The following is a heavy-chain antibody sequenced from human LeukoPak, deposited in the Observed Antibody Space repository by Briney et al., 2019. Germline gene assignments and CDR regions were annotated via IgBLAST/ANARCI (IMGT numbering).Heavy chain of an antibody. D-gene: IGHD2-21*02. CDR1: GFTFSSYS. V-gene: IGHV3-21*01. Sequence: GGSLRLSCAASGFTFSSYSMNWVRQAPGKGLEWVSSISSSNSSIHYAGSVKGRFTISRDNAKNSLYLQMNSLRAEDAAVYYCARRVTPNSFDYWGQGTLVTVSS. J-gene: IGHJ4*02. CDR3: ARRVTPNSFDY. CDR2: ISSSNSSI.